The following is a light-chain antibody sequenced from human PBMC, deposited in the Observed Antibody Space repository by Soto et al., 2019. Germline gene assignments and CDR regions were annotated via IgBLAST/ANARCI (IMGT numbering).Light chain of an antibody. CDR3: QLYGGSPMYT. Sequence: EIVLTQSPGTLSLSPGERATLSCRASQSVSSNYLAWYQQKPGQAPRLLIYGASSRATGIPDRFSGSGSGTDFTLTISKLEPEDFAVYFCQLYGGSPMYTFGQGTKLEIK. V-gene: IGKV3-20*01. CDR1: QSVSSNY. CDR2: GAS. J-gene: IGKJ2*01.